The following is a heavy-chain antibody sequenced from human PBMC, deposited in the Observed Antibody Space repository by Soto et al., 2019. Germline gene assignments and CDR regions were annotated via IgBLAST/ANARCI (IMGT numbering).Heavy chain of an antibody. Sequence: SETLSLTCAVSGGSISSGGYSWSWVRQPPGKGLEWIGNIHYNGNTKYSPSLKSRVTMSVDTSKNHFSLRLISVTAADTAIYFCAREGNLGRWLQPLDFWGQGTLVTVSS. V-gene: IGHV4-61*03. CDR1: GGSISSGGYS. CDR2: IHYNGNT. J-gene: IGHJ4*02. D-gene: IGHD5-12*01. CDR3: AREGNLGRWLQPLDF.